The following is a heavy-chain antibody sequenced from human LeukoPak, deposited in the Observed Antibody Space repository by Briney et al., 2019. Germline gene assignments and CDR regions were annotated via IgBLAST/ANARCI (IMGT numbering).Heavy chain of an antibody. J-gene: IGHJ4*02. CDR1: GFTFSSYS. CDR3: ARALYYGVFDY. D-gene: IGHD4-17*01. CDR2: IKQDGSEK. Sequence: GGSLRLSCAASGFTFSSYSLNWVRQAPGKGLEWVANIKQDGSEKYYVDSVKGRFTISRDNAKNSLYLQMNSLRAEDTAVYYCARALYYGVFDYWGQGTLVTVSS. V-gene: IGHV3-7*01.